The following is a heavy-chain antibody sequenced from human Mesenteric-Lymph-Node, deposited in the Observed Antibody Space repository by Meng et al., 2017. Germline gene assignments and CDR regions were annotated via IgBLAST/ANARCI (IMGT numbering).Heavy chain of an antibody. CDR3: ARVGSVPSSGWYGGH. D-gene: IGHD6-19*01. Sequence: ASVKVSCKASGYTFTAYIIEWVRQAPGQGLEWLGYINPNTGGPLYSQRFQGRVAVTRDTSISTSYLELSGLTSDDTAVYYCARVGSVPSSGWYGGHWGQGTLVTVSS. CDR2: INPNTGGP. V-gene: IGHV1-2*02. J-gene: IGHJ4*02. CDR1: GYTFTAYI.